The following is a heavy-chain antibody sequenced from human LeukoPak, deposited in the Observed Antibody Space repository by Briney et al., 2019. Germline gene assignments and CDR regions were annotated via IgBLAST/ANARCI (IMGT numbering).Heavy chain of an antibody. CDR2: ISGSGGST. Sequence: GGSLRLSCAASGFTFSSYAMSWVRQAPGKGLEWVSAISGSGGSTYYADSVKGRFTISRDNSKNTLYLQMNSLRAEDTAVYYCAKGGYCSGGSCYNWFDPWGQGTLVTVSS. J-gene: IGHJ5*02. CDR1: GFTFSSYA. CDR3: AKGGYCSGGSCYNWFDP. V-gene: IGHV3-23*01. D-gene: IGHD2-15*01.